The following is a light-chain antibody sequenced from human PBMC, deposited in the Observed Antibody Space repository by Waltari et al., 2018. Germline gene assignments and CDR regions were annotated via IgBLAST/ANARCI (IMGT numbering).Light chain of an antibody. J-gene: IGLJ1*01. V-gene: IGLV3-21*04. Sequence: SYVLTQPPSVSVVPRNTASITCGGVDIASINVLWYQQRPGQAPVLVISNDYDRPSGIPDRFSGSNSGNTATLTISSVEAGDEADYICQVWDSGSDYVFGTGTKVTVL. CDR2: NDY. CDR1: DIASIN. CDR3: QVWDSGSDYV.